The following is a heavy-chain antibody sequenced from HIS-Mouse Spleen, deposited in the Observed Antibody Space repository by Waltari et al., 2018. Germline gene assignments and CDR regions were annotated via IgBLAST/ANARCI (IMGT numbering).Heavy chain of an antibody. CDR3: ARLPDSSSPFDAFDI. CDR1: GYTFTGYY. Sequence: QVQLVQSGAEVKKPGASVKVSCKASGYTFTGYYMHWVRQAPGQGLEWMGWINPNSGGTNYAQKFQGRVTMTRDTSISTAYMELSRVRSDDTAVYYCARLPDSSSPFDAFDIWGQGQWSPSLQ. D-gene: IGHD6-6*01. CDR2: INPNSGGT. J-gene: IGHJ3*02. V-gene: IGHV1-2*02.